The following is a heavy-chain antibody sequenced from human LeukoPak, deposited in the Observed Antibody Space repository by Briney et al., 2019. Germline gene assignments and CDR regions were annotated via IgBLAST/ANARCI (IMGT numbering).Heavy chain of an antibody. CDR3: AASTVQNYYWYYGMDV. CDR2: INPNSGGT. V-gene: IGHV1-2*02. J-gene: IGHJ6*02. Sequence: WXRQAPGQGLEWMGWINPNSGGTNYAQKFQGRVTMTWDTSILTAYMELSSLTSDDTAVYYCAASTVQNYYWYYGMDVWGQGTTVTVSS. D-gene: IGHD4-17*01.